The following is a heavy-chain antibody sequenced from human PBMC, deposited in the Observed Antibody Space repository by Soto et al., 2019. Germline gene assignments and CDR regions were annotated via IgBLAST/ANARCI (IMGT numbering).Heavy chain of an antibody. CDR2: ISAYNGNT. CDR1: GYTFTSYG. D-gene: IGHD6-6*01. CDR3: ARDRGYSSSSSPYYFDY. Sequence: QVQLVQSGAEVKKPGASVKVSCKASGYTFTSYGISWVRQAPGQGLEWMGWISAYNGNTNYAQKLQGRVTMTTDTSTSTVYMELRSLRSDDTAVYYCARDRGYSSSSSPYYFDYWGQGTLVTVSS. J-gene: IGHJ4*02. V-gene: IGHV1-18*04.